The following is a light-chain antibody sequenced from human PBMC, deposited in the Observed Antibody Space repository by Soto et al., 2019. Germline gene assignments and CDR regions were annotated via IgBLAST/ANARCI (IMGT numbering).Light chain of an antibody. V-gene: IGKV1-17*01. Sequence: DIQMTQSPSSLSAAVGDRVTITCRASQAIRNDVNWYQQKPGKAPRRLVYAASSLQNGVPSRCSGSGSGTEFTLTISSLQPEDFATYYCLQYNNYPWRFGQGTKVEIK. CDR1: QAIRND. J-gene: IGKJ1*01. CDR3: LQYNNYPWR. CDR2: AAS.